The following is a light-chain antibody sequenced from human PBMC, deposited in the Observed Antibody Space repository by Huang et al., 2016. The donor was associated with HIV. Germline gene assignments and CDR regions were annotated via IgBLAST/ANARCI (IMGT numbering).Light chain of an antibody. CDR1: KSVST. CDR3: QQYNNWPPT. V-gene: IGKV3-15*01. CDR2: GAS. J-gene: IGKJ1*01. Sequence: EIVMTQSPTTLSVSPGERATLPFRASKSVSTLTWSQQNPGQAPRLLIYGASTRATGIPARCSGSGSGTEFTLTISSLQSEDFAVYYCQQYNNWPPTFGQGTKVEIK.